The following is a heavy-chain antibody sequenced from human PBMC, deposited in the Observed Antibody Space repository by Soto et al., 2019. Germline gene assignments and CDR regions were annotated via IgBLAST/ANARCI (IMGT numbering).Heavy chain of an antibody. D-gene: IGHD6-6*01. J-gene: IGHJ4*02. CDR3: AKDIRGLYSSSSGVGFDY. Sequence: QVQLVESGGGVVQPGRSLRLSCAASVFTFSSYGVHWVRQAPGKGLEWVAVISYDGSNKYYADSVKGRFTISRDNSKNTLYLQMNSLRAEDTAVYYCAKDIRGLYSSSSGVGFDYWGQGTLFTVSS. V-gene: IGHV3-30*18. CDR2: ISYDGSNK. CDR1: VFTFSSYG.